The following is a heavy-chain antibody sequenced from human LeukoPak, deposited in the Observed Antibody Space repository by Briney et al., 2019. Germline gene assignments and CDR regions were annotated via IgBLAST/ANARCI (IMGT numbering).Heavy chain of an antibody. D-gene: IGHD6-13*01. CDR2: IKQDGTEK. Sequence: GGSLRLSCAASGFTFSIYWMTWVRQAPGKGLEWVANIKQDGTEKYYLDSVKGRFTISRDNAKNSLYLQMSSLRAEDTTVYYCASSWYAYDAFEIWGQGTMVTVSS. V-gene: IGHV3-7*01. CDR1: GFTFSIYW. CDR3: ASSWYAYDAFEI. J-gene: IGHJ3*02.